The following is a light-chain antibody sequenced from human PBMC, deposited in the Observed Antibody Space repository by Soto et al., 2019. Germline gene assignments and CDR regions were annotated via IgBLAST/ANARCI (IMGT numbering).Light chain of an antibody. CDR2: SAS. J-gene: IGKJ1*01. CDR1: QGIINY. Sequence: DIQVTQSPSSLSASVGDRVTITCRASQGIINYLACYQRKPGKVPDLLISSASTLQSGAPSRFSGSGSGTDFTPTISSLQPEDVATYYCQKYNIAPSWTFGQGTKVEIK. CDR3: QKYNIAPSWT. V-gene: IGKV1-27*01.